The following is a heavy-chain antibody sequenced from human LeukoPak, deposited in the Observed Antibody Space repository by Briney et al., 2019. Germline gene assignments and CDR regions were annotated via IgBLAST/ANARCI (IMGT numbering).Heavy chain of an antibody. D-gene: IGHD3-22*01. V-gene: IGHV4-4*07. J-gene: IGHJ4*02. CDR1: GGSFSGYY. CDR2: IYTSGST. CDR3: AREGDWYDSSGYYYAPGTVFDY. Sequence: PSETLSLTCAVYGGSFSGYYWSWIRQPAGKGLEWIGRIYTSGSTNYNPSLKSRVTISVDTSKNQFSLKLSSVTAADTAVYYCAREGDWYDSSGYYYAPGTVFDYWGQGTLVTVSS.